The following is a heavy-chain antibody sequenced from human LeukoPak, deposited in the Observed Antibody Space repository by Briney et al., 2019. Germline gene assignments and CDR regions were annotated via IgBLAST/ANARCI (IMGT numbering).Heavy chain of an antibody. CDR1: GFTFSSYW. V-gene: IGHV3-7*01. Sequence: GGSLRLSCAASGFTFSSYWMSWVRQAPGKGLEWVANIKQDGSEKYYVDSVKGRFTISRDNSKNTLYLQMNSLRAEDTAVYYCAKDFRVVGYCSSTSCLRYFDLWGRGTLVTVSS. CDR2: IKQDGSEK. D-gene: IGHD2-2*01. J-gene: IGHJ2*01. CDR3: AKDFRVVGYCSSTSCLRYFDL.